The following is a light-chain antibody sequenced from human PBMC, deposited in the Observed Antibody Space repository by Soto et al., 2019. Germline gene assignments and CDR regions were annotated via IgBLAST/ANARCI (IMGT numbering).Light chain of an antibody. V-gene: IGLV2-23*01. J-gene: IGLJ2*01. CDR3: CSFAVGAALV. Sequence: QSALTQPASVSASPGQSITISCTGTSSHVGTYDLVSWYQHHPDKAPKLIIYEGTKRPSGISSRFSGSKSGNTASLTISGLQAEDDADYYCCSFAVGAALVFGGGTKLTVL. CDR2: EGT. CDR1: SSHVGTYDL.